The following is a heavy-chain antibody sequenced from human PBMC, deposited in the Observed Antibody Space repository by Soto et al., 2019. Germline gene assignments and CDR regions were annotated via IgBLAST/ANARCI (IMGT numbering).Heavy chain of an antibody. CDR1: GGPFTAYS. J-gene: IGHJ5*02. D-gene: IGHD6-6*01. CDR3: AAGYSSSSHALSDWFDP. CDR2: INHSGGA. V-gene: IGHV4-34*01. Sequence: SETLSLTCAVSGGPFTAYSWTWIRQAPGKGLEWIGEINHSGGATYNPALRGRVTISLDTSKNQFSLKLRSVTAADTAVYYCAAGYSSSSHALSDWFDPWGQGTLVTVSS.